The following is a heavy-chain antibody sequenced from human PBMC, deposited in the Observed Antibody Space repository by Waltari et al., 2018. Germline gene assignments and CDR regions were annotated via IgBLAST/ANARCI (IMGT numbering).Heavy chain of an antibody. D-gene: IGHD2-15*01. CDR3: ARRGVVVVAATSDWYFDL. Sequence: QVQLQESGPGLVKPSETLSLTCAVSGYSISRGYYWGWIRPPPGKGLEWIGSIYHSGSTYYNPSLKSRVTISVDTSKNQFSLKLSSVTAADTAVYYCARRGVVVVAATSDWYFDLWGRGTLVTVSS. CDR1: GYSISRGYY. V-gene: IGHV4-38-2*01. CDR2: IYHSGST. J-gene: IGHJ2*01.